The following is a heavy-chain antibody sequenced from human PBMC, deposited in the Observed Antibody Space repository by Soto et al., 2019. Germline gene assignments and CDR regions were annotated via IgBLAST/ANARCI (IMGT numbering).Heavy chain of an antibody. D-gene: IGHD4-17*01. V-gene: IGHV3-23*01. CDR2: ITGVGGGT. CDR1: GFTFSGYA. CDR3: AKFLGRIYGRGDYFYGMDV. J-gene: IGHJ6*02. Sequence: EVQLLESGGGLVQPGGSLRLSCAASGFTFSGYAMSWVRQAPGEGLEGVSAITGVGGGTYYADSVKGRFTISRDNSKNTVYLQMNSLRAEDTAVYYCAKFLGRIYGRGDYFYGMDVWGQGTTVTVSS.